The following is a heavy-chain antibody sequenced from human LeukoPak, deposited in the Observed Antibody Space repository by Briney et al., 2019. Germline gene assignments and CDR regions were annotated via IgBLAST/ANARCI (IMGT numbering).Heavy chain of an antibody. Sequence: GGSLRLSCAASGFTFSSHWMHWVRQAPGKGLVWVSRIKDDGSHTNYADSVKGRFTISRDNAKNTLSLQMNSLRAEDTAVYYCARGSGIITGIDEWGQGALVTVSS. J-gene: IGHJ4*02. D-gene: IGHD6-25*01. CDR2: IKDDGSHT. V-gene: IGHV3-74*01. CDR1: GFTFSSHW. CDR3: ARGSGIITGIDE.